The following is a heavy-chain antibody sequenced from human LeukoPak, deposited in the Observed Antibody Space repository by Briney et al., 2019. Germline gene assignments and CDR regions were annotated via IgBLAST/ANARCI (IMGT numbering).Heavy chain of an antibody. V-gene: IGHV1-2*02. CDR1: GYTFTGYY. J-gene: IGHJ4*02. CDR3: ARDRDGDYPFDY. CDR2: INPNSGGT. Sequence: ASVKVSCKASGYTFTGYYMHWVRQAPGQGLEWMGWINPNSGGTNYAQKFQGRVTMTRDTSISTAYMELSRLRSDDTAVYYCARDRDGDYPFDYWGQGTLAAVSS. D-gene: IGHD4-17*01.